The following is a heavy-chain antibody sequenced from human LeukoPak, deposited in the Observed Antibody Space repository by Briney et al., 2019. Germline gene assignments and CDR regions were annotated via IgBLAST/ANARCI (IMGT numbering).Heavy chain of an antibody. D-gene: IGHD5-12*01. CDR2: ISGSTSSI. J-gene: IGHJ4*02. CDR1: GFTFSNYN. CDR3: ARGHSGYDFRVY. V-gene: IGHV3-48*01. Sequence: GGSLRLSRAASGFTFSNYNMNWVRQAPGKGLEWLSFISGSTSSIYYADSVKGRFTISRDNAKNSLFLQMNSLRAEDSAVYYCARGHSGYDFRVYWGQGILVTVSS.